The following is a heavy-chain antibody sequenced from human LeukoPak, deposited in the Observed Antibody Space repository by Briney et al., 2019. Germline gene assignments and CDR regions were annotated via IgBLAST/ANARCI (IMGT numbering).Heavy chain of an antibody. D-gene: IGHD2/OR15-2a*01. CDR1: GISLTNYA. CDR3: AKRGIVIRGILVIGYHQEAYHYDY. CDR2: ISERGGST. V-gene: IGHV3-23*01. Sequence: GSLRLSCVVSGISLTNYAMTWVRQAPGKGLEWVSYISERGGSTSYADPVKGRFTISRDTSLNTLYLQMTSLRAEDTAVYFCAKRGIVIRGILVIGYHQEAYHYDYWGQGVLVTVSS. J-gene: IGHJ4*02.